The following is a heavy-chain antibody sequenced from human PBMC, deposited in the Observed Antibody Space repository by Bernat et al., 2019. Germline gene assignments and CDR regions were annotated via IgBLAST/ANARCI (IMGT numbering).Heavy chain of an antibody. CDR3: AHSAPHYYDSSGYPVYYFDY. D-gene: IGHD3-22*01. V-gene: IGHV2-5*02. CDR1: GFSLSTSGVG. Sequence: QITLKESGPTLVKPTQTPTLTCTFSGFSLSTSGVGVGWIRQPPGKALEWLALIYWDDDKRYSPSLKSRLTITKDTSKNQVVLTMTNMDPVDTATYYCAHSAPHYYDSSGYPVYYFDYWGQGTLVTVSS. J-gene: IGHJ4*02. CDR2: IYWDDDK.